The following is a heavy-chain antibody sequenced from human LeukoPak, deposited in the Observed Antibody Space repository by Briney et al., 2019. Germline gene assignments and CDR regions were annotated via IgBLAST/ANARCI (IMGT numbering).Heavy chain of an antibody. CDR1: GFTFSSYW. Sequence: GGSLRLSCAASGFTFSSYWMSWVRQAPGKGLEWVANIKQDGSEKYYVDSVKGRFTISRDNAKNSLYLQMNSLRAEDTAVYYCARTPRIAAAGQVDYWGQGTLVTVSS. CDR2: IKQDGSEK. CDR3: ARTPRIAAAGQVDY. D-gene: IGHD6-13*01. J-gene: IGHJ4*02. V-gene: IGHV3-7*01.